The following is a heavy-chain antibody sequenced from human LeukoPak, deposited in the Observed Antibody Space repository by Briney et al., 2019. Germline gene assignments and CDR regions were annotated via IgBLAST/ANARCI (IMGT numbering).Heavy chain of an antibody. CDR3: ARVHYYDSSGYYMYYFDY. D-gene: IGHD3-22*01. CDR2: IYYSGST. CDR1: GSSISSHY. J-gene: IGHJ4*02. V-gene: IGHV4-59*11. Sequence: SETLSLTCTVSGSSISSHYWSWIRQPPGKGLEWIGYIYYSGSTNYNPSLKSRVTISVDTSKNQFSLKLSSVTAADTAVYYCARVHYYDSSGYYMYYFDYWGQGTLVTVSS.